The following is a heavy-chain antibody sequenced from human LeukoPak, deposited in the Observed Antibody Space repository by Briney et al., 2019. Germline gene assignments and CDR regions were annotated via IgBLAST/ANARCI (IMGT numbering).Heavy chain of an antibody. Sequence: QTGGSLRLSCAASGFTFSNYEMNWVRQAPGKGLGWVSYISNSGTTIYYTDSVKGRFTISRDNAKNSLYLQMNSLRAEDAAVYYCARGPVALCNGGSCSPKPPFDYWGQGTLVTVSS. CDR2: ISNSGTTI. D-gene: IGHD2-15*01. CDR1: GFTFSNYE. CDR3: ARGPVALCNGGSCSPKPPFDY. V-gene: IGHV3-48*03. J-gene: IGHJ4*02.